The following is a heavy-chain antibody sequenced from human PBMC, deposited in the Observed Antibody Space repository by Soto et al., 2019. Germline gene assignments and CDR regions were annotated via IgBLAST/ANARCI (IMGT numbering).Heavy chain of an antibody. Sequence: GGSLRLSCTASGFTFGDYAMSWFRQAPGKGLEWVGFIRSKAYGGTTEYAASVKGRFTISRDDSKSIAYLQMNSLKTEDTAVYYCTRDGSSHDYSNYAPFDYWGQGTLVTVSS. CDR1: GFTFGDYA. J-gene: IGHJ4*02. D-gene: IGHD4-4*01. V-gene: IGHV3-49*03. CDR3: TRDGSSHDYSNYAPFDY. CDR2: IRSKAYGGTT.